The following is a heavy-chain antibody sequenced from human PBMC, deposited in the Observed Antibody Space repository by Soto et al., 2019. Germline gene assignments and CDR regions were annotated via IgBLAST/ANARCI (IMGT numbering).Heavy chain of an antibody. J-gene: IGHJ4*02. CDR2: IYSGGST. Sequence: EVPLVESGGGLVQPGGSLRLSCAASGFTVSSNYMSWVRQAPGKGLEWVSIIYSGGSTYYADSVKGRFTISRDNSKNTLYLQMNSLRAEDTAVYYCARVVGIASYYFDYWGQGTLVTVSS. V-gene: IGHV3-66*01. CDR3: ARVVGIASYYFDY. CDR1: GFTVSSNY. D-gene: IGHD1-26*01.